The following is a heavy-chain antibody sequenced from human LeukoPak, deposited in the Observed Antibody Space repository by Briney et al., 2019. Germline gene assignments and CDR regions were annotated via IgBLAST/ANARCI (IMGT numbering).Heavy chain of an antibody. D-gene: IGHD6-19*01. V-gene: IGHV1-2*02. CDR2: INPNSGGT. CDR1: GYTFTGYY. J-gene: IGHJ4*02. Sequence: ASVKVSCKASGYTFTGYYMHWVRQAPGQGLEWMGWINPNSGGTNYAQKFQGRVTMTRDTSISTAYMELSRLRSDDTAVYYCARTWWDSSGPLPPRDDNFPFDYWGQGTLVTVSS. CDR3: ARTWWDSSGPLPPRDDNFPFDY.